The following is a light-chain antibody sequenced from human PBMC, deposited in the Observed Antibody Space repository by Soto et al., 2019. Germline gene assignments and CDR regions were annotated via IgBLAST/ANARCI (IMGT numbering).Light chain of an antibody. CDR1: SSNIGSNY. CDR2: RNN. V-gene: IGLV1-47*01. J-gene: IGLJ2*01. Sequence: QSALTQPPSASGTPGQWVNISCSGSSSNIGSNYVYWYRQFPGTAPKLLIQRNNQRPSGVPARFSGSKSGTSASLAISGLRSEDEADYYCGGWDDSLSGPVFGGGTKLTVL. CDR3: GGWDDSLSGPV.